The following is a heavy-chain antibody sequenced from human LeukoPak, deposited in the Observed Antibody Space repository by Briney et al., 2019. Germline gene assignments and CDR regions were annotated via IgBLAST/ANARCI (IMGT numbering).Heavy chain of an antibody. CDR1: GGSISSYY. V-gene: IGHV4-4*07. Sequence: KPSETLSLTCTVSGGSISSYYWSWIRQPAGKGLEWIGRIYTSGSTNYNPSLKSRVTMSVDTSKNQFSLKLSSVTAADTAVYYCARLNYDGSGYPYDYWGQGTLVTVSS. CDR2: IYTSGST. CDR3: ARLNYDGSGYPYDY. J-gene: IGHJ4*02. D-gene: IGHD3-22*01.